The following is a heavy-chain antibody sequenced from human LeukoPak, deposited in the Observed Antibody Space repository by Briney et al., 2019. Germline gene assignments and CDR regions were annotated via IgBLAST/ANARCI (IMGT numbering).Heavy chain of an antibody. D-gene: IGHD2-15*01. J-gene: IGHJ4*02. CDR3: ARDRYNGYSYLGSVGEKYYFDY. V-gene: IGHV3-23*01. Sequence: GGSLRLSCAASGFTFSSYAMSWVRQAPGKGLEWVSAISGSGGSTYYADSVKGRFTISRDNAKNSLYLQMNSLRAEDTAVYYCARDRYNGYSYLGSVGEKYYFDYWGQGTLVTVSS. CDR2: ISGSGGST. CDR1: GFTFSSYA.